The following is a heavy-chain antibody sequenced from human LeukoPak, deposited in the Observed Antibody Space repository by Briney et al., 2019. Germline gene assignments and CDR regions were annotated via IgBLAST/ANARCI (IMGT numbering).Heavy chain of an antibody. CDR1: GFTFSSYG. J-gene: IGHJ5*02. D-gene: IGHD6-13*01. V-gene: IGHV3-33*01. Sequence: RSLRSSCAASGFTFSSYGMHWVRQAPDKGLEWGAVIWYDGSNKYYADSVKGRFTISRDNSKNTLYLQMNSLRAEDTAVYYCARDYGSSWYEQSWFDPWGQGTLVTVSS. CDR2: IWYDGSNK. CDR3: ARDYGSSWYEQSWFDP.